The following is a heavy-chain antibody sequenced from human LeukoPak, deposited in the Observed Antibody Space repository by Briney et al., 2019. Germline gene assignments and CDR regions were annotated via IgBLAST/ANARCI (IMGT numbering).Heavy chain of an antibody. J-gene: IGHJ6*02. CDR2: INHSGST. D-gene: IGHD6-13*01. CDR1: GGSFSGYY. Sequence: SETLSLTCAVYGGSFSGYYWSWIRQPPGKGLEWIGEINHSGSTNYNPSLKSRVTISVDTSKNQFSLKLSSVTAADTAVYYCARAGGSSWPYYYYGMDVWGQGTTVTVSS. CDR3: ARAGGSSWPYYYYGMDV. V-gene: IGHV4-34*01.